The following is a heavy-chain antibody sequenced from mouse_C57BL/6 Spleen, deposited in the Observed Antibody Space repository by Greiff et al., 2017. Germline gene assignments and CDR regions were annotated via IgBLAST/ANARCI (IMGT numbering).Heavy chain of an antibody. D-gene: IGHD2-4*01. Sequence: VQLQQSGPELVKPGASVKISCKASGYAFSSSWMNWVKQRPGKGLEWIGRIYPGDGDTNYNGKFKGKATLTADKSSSTAYMQLSSLTSEDSAVYFCATTMITTYYFDYGGQGTTLTVSS. CDR1: GYAFSSSW. CDR2: IYPGDGDT. J-gene: IGHJ2*01. V-gene: IGHV1-82*01. CDR3: ATTMITTYYFDY.